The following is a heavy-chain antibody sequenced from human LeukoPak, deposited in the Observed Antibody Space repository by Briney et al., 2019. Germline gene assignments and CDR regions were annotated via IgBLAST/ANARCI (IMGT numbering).Heavy chain of an antibody. J-gene: IGHJ6*02. CDR2: TSNSVYT. Sequence: SETLSLTCTVSGDYISTYYWSWIRQPPGKGLEWIGYTSNSVYTNYNPSLTSGVTMSVDTSKNQFSLKLSSVPAADTAVYYCARFRDYYYYGMDVWGQGTTVTVSS. V-gene: IGHV4-4*09. CDR1: GDYISTYY. CDR3: ARFRDYYYYGMDV.